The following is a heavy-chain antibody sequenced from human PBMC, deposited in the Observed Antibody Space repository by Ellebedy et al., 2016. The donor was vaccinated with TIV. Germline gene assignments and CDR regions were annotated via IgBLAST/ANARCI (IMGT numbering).Heavy chain of an antibody. D-gene: IGHD2-2*01. CDR3: AKEVGRGGYYFDY. CDR1: GFTFSSYA. Sequence: GESLKISCAASGFTFSSYAMSWVRQAPGKGLEWVSAISGSGGSTYYADSVKGRFTISRDNSKNTLYLQMNSLRVEDTAVYYCAKEVGRGGYYFDYWGQGTLVTVSS. V-gene: IGHV3-23*01. CDR2: ISGSGGST. J-gene: IGHJ4*02.